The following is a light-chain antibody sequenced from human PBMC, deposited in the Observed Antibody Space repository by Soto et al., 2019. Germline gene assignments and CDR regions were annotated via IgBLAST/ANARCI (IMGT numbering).Light chain of an antibody. CDR2: AAS. V-gene: IGKV1-17*01. Sequence: DIQMTQSPSSLSASVGDRVTITCRASQDIRNDLGWYKQKPGKAPKRMIYAASSLQSGVPSRFSGSRSGTEFTLTISSLQPEDYATYYCLQHNDYTPTFGQGTKVEI. CDR3: LQHNDYTPT. J-gene: IGKJ1*01. CDR1: QDIRND.